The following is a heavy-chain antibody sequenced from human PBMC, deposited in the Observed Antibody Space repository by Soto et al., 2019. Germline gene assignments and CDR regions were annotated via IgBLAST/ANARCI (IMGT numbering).Heavy chain of an antibody. CDR2: IYYSGST. V-gene: IGHV4-31*03. Sequence: QVQLQESGPGLVKPSQTLSLTCTVSGGSISSGGYYWSWIRQHPGKGLEWIEYIYYSGSTYYTPSLKSRVTISVDTSKNQFSLKLSSVTAADTAVYYCARSSYYYGSGESWFDPWGQGTLVTVSS. D-gene: IGHD3-10*01. CDR3: ARSSYYYGSGESWFDP. J-gene: IGHJ5*02. CDR1: GGSISSGGYY.